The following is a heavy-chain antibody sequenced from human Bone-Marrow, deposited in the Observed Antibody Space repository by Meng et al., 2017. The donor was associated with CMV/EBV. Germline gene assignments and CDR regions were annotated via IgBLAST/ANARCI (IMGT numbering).Heavy chain of an antibody. V-gene: IGHV3-15*01. Sequence: GESLKISCAASGFTFSNAWMSWVRQTPGKGLEWVGHIKSKTDGGTTDYAAPVKGRFTISRDDSKNTLYLQMNSLKTEDTAVYYCSKGSRFLEWLIDYWDQGTLVTVSS. CDR2: IKSKTDGGTT. J-gene: IGHJ4*02. CDR1: GFTFSNAW. CDR3: SKGSRFLEWLIDY. D-gene: IGHD3-3*01.